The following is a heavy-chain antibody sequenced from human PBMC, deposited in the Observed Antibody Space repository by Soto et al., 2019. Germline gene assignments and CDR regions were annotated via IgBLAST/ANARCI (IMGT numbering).Heavy chain of an antibody. D-gene: IGHD4-17*01. CDR1: GDSIINGYY. CDR2: IYHSGTT. CDR3: ARVIGLGEYNPHYYYGMDV. Sequence: PSETLSLTCSVSGDSIINGYYWAWIRQPPGKGLEWIGSIYHSGTTYYNPSLKSRVTISVDTSKNQFSLKLSSVTAADSAVYYCARVIGLGEYNPHYYYGMDVWGQGTTVTVSS. J-gene: IGHJ6*02. V-gene: IGHV4-38-2*02.